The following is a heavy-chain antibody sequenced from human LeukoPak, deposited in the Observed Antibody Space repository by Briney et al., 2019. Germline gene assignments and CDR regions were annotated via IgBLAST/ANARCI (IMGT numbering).Heavy chain of an antibody. D-gene: IGHD2-15*01. CDR1: GYTFTSYY. Sequence: ASVKVSCKASGYTFTSYYMHWVRQAPGQGLEWMGIINPSGGSTSYAQKFQGRVTMTRDTSTSTVYMELSSLRSEDTAVYYCASIGANCSGGSCYGFGYWGQGTLVTVSS. CDR3: ASIGANCSGGSCYGFGY. V-gene: IGHV1-46*03. CDR2: INPSGGST. J-gene: IGHJ4*02.